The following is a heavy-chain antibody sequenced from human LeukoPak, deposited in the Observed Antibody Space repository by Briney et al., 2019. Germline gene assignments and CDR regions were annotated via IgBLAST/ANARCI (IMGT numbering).Heavy chain of an antibody. D-gene: IGHD2/OR15-2a*01. CDR3: ARVDAPLLVSLMSSYYGMDV. Sequence: GGSLRLSCAASGFTFSSYWMSWVRQAPGKGLEWVANIKQDGSEKYYVDSVKGRFTISRDNAKNSLYLQMNSLRAEDTAVYYCARVDAPLLVSLMSSYYGMDVWGQGTTVTVSS. V-gene: IGHV3-7*01. J-gene: IGHJ6*02. CDR2: IKQDGSEK. CDR1: GFTFSSYW.